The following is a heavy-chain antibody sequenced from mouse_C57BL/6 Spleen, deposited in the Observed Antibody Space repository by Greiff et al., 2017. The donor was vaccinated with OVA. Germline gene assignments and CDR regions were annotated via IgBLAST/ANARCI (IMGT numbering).Heavy chain of an antibody. J-gene: IGHJ1*03. CDR2: IDPSDSYT. V-gene: IGHV1-69*01. D-gene: IGHD1-1*01. CDR3: ARREAYYGSPYWYFDV. Sequence: VQLQQPGAELVMPGASVKLSFKASGYTFTSYWMHWVKQRPGQGLEWIGEIDPSDSYTNYNQKFKGKSTLTVDKSSSTAYMQLSSLTSEDSAVYYCARREAYYGSPYWYFDVWGTGTTVTVSS. CDR1: GYTFTSYW.